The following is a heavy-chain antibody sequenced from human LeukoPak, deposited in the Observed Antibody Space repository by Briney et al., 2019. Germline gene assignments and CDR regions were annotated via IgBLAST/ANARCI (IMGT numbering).Heavy chain of an antibody. J-gene: IGHJ6*03. Sequence: ASVKVSCKASGYTFTSYGISWVRQAPGQGLEWMGWISAYNGNTNYAQKLQGRVTMTTDTSTSTAYMELRSLRYEDTAVFYCASGPGGCSSTSCSAAYYYYMDVWGDGTTVTVSS. CDR3: ASGPGGCSSTSCSAAYYYYMDV. V-gene: IGHV1-18*01. D-gene: IGHD2-2*01. CDR2: ISAYNGNT. CDR1: GYTFTSYG.